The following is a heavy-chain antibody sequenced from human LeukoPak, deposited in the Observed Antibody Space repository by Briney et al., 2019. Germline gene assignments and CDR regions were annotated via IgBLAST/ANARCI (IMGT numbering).Heavy chain of an antibody. Sequence: GGSLRLSCAASGFTFSSYGMSWVRQAPGKGLEWVSAISGSGGSTYYADSVKGRFTISRDNSKNTLYLQMDSLRAEDTAVYYCAKDEYYYGSGSLNWFDPWGQGTLVTVSS. CDR3: AKDEYYYGSGSLNWFDP. CDR2: ISGSGGST. J-gene: IGHJ5*02. V-gene: IGHV3-23*01. D-gene: IGHD3-10*01. CDR1: GFTFSSYG.